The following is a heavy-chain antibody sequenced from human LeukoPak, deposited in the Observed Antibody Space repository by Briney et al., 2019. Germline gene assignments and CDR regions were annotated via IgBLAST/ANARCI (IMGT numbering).Heavy chain of an antibody. D-gene: IGHD3-10*01. Sequence: GASVTVSFNGSGSSFTGYYMDWVRQAPGQGLGWVGWIIPSSGGTSYAYEFPVRVSLTRDTSISTAYLELRRLRFDTAAVSYCAREILWFGELQFPFDYWGQGTLVTVSS. V-gene: IGHV1-2*07. J-gene: IGHJ4*02. CDR2: IIPSSGGT. CDR3: AREILWFGELQFPFDY. CDR1: GSSFTGYY.